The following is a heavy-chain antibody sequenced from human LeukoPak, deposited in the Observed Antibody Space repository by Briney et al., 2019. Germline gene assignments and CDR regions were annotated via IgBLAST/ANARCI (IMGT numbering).Heavy chain of an antibody. V-gene: IGHV4-59*11. Sequence: SETLPLTCTVSGGSISSHYWSWIRQPPGEGLEWIGYMYYNGSTNYNPSLKSRVTISVDTSKNQFSLKVKSVTAADTAVYYCASGSTRYCSSTGCFDYWGQGTLVTVSS. CDR3: ASGSTRYCSSTGCFDY. D-gene: IGHD2-2*01. CDR2: MYYNGST. CDR1: GGSISSHY. J-gene: IGHJ4*02.